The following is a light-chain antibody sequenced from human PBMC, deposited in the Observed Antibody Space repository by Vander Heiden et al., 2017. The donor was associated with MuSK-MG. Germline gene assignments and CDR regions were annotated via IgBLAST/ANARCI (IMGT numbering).Light chain of an antibody. CDR2: DAS. Sequence: EIVMTQSPATLSVSPGERATLSCRASHSVSSNLAWYQQKPGQAPRLLIYDASTRATGIPARFSGSGSGTEFTLTISSLQSEDFAVYYCQHVNYWPKTFGQGTKLEIK. CDR3: QHVNYWPKT. J-gene: IGKJ2*01. CDR1: HSVSSN. V-gene: IGKV3-15*01.